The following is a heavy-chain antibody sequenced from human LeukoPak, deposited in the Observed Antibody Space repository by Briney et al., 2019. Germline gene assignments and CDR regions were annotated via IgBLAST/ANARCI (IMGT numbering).Heavy chain of an antibody. Sequence: GGSLRLSCAASGFTFSIYDMHWVRQATGKGLEWVSAIGTAGDTYYPGSVKGRFTISRENAKNSLYLQMNSLRAGDTAVYYCARGSSSSSGSIYDYWGQGTLVTVSS. CDR2: IGTAGDT. D-gene: IGHD6-6*01. CDR1: GFTFSIYD. J-gene: IGHJ4*02. V-gene: IGHV3-13*01. CDR3: ARGSSSSSGSIYDY.